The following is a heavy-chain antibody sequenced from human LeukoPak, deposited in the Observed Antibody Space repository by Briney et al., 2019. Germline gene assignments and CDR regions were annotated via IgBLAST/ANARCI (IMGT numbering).Heavy chain of an antibody. J-gene: IGHJ4*02. V-gene: IGHV3-74*01. CDR3: ATKQWLAPPPDS. CDR2: INTDGTVT. Sequence: GGSLRLSCAASGFTFSKYWMLWVRQAPGKGLESVSRINTDGTVTTYADSAKGRFTVSRDSADNTMFLQMNSVRDEDTAVYYCATKQWLAPPPDSWGQGTPVTVSS. CDR1: GFTFSKYW. D-gene: IGHD6-19*01.